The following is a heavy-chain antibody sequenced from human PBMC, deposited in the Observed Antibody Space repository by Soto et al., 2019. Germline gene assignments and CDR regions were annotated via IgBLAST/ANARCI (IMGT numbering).Heavy chain of an antibody. CDR3: AKADGQQWLIPHLDN. Sequence: EVQLLESGGGVVQPGGSLRLSCVASGFNFKKLAMAWVRQAAGEGLEWVSGISCCGGSASYADSVKGRFSIARDDSKNTVSLQLNRLRVEDTAQYYCAKADGQQWLIPHLDNWGQGTLVTVS. CDR1: GFNFKKLA. J-gene: IGHJ4*02. CDR2: ISCCGGSA. V-gene: IGHV3-23*01. D-gene: IGHD6-19*01.